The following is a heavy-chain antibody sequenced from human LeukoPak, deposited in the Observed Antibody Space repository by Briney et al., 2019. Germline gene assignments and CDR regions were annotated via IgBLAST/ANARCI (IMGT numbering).Heavy chain of an antibody. Sequence: GGSLRLSCAASGFTFSSYGMHWVRQAPGKGLEWAAFIRYDGSNKYYADSVKGRFTISRDNSKNILYLQMNSLRVEDTAVYYCTKASAARCIGVFCYPFDHWGQGTLVTVSS. J-gene: IGHJ4*02. V-gene: IGHV3-30*02. CDR1: GFTFSSYG. CDR3: TKASAARCIGVFCYPFDH. D-gene: IGHD2-15*01. CDR2: IRYDGSNK.